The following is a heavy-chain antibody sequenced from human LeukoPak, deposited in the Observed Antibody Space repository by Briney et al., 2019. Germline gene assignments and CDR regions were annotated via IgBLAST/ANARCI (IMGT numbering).Heavy chain of an antibody. CDR1: LDSTTSNF. Sequence: SETLSLTCTVSLDSTTSNFWSWVRQPPGKGLEWIGEIHRSGSPNYNPSLQSRVTISIDRSRNQLALELSSVTPADTAVYYCAREILGGFNPGAYWGQGTLVTVSS. D-gene: IGHD1-14*01. CDR3: AREILGGFNPGAY. CDR2: IHRSGSP. V-gene: IGHV4-4*02. J-gene: IGHJ4*02.